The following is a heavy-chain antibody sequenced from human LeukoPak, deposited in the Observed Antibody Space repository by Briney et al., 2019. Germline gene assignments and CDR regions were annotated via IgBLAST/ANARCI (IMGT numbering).Heavy chain of an antibody. D-gene: IGHD6-13*01. CDR2: IYYSGST. Sequence: SETLSLTCTVSGGSISSYYWSWIRQPPGKGLEWIGYIYYSGSTNYNPSLKSRVTISVDTSKNQFSLKLSSVTAADTAVYYCARRRDSSSWLDAFDIWGRGTVVTVSS. V-gene: IGHV4-59*08. CDR1: GGSISSYY. J-gene: IGHJ3*02. CDR3: ARRRDSSSWLDAFDI.